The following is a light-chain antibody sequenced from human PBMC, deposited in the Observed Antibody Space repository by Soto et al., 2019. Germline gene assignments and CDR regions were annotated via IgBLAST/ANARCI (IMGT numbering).Light chain of an antibody. CDR3: QQYGSSGT. CDR1: QSVSNNY. CDR2: CAS. J-gene: IGKJ1*01. V-gene: IGKV3-20*01. Sequence: EIVLTQSPGTLSLSPGERATLSCRASQSVSNNYLAWYQQKPGQAPRLLIYCASNRATGIPDRFSGSGSGTDFTLTISRLEPEDFAVYYCQQYGSSGTFGQGTKVESK.